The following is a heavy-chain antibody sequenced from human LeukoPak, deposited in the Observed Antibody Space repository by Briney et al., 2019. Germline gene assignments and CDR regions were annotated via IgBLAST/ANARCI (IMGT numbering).Heavy chain of an antibody. CDR2: IDYSGGDT. CDR3: ARDGRFLEWFVSYYMDV. J-gene: IGHJ6*03. CDR1: GFTLSSYE. D-gene: IGHD3-3*01. Sequence: GGSLRLSCTASGFTLSSYEMSWIRQAPGKGLEWVSSIDYSGGDTHYADSVKGRFTISRDNAKNSLYLQMNSLRAEDTAVYYCARDGRFLEWFVSYYMDVWGKGTTVTVSS. V-gene: IGHV3-21*01.